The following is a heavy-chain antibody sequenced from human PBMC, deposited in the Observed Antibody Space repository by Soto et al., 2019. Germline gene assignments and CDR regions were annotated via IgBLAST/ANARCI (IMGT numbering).Heavy chain of an antibody. CDR3: AKDHESPYDYIWGHPNYYMDV. CDR2: ISYDGSNK. CDR1: GFTFSSYG. Sequence: GGSLRLSCAASGFTFSSYGMHWVRQAPGKGLEWVAVISYDGSNKYYADSVKGRFTISRDNSKNTLYLQMNSLRAEDTAVYYCAKDHESPYDYIWGHPNYYMDVWGKGTTVTVSS. D-gene: IGHD3-16*01. J-gene: IGHJ6*03. V-gene: IGHV3-30*18.